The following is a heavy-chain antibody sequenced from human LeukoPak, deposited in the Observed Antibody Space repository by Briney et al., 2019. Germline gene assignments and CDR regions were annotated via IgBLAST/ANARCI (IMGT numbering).Heavy chain of an antibody. V-gene: IGHV4-34*01. CDR3: ARGAGQQQLFDY. D-gene: IGHD6-13*01. Sequence: SETLSLTCAVHGGSFSGYYWSWIRQPPGKGLEWIGEINHSGSTNYSPSLKSRVTISLDTSKNQFSLKLSSVTAADTAVYYCARGAGQQQLFDYWGQGTLVTVSS. CDR2: INHSGST. J-gene: IGHJ4*02. CDR1: GGSFSGYY.